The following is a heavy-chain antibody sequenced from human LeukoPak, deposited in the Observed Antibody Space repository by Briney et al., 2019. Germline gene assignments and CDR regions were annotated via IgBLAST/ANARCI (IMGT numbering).Heavy chain of an antibody. J-gene: IGHJ4*02. CDR1: GGSISSGGYY. CDR2: IYHSGST. CDR3: ARVVAAGRAFDY. D-gene: IGHD6-13*01. Sequence: SQTLSLTCTVSGGSISSGGYYWSWIRQPPGKGLEWIGYIYHSGSTYYNPSLKSRVTISVDRSKNQFSLKLSSVTAADTAVYYCARVVAAGRAFDYWGQGTLVTVSS. V-gene: IGHV4-30-2*01.